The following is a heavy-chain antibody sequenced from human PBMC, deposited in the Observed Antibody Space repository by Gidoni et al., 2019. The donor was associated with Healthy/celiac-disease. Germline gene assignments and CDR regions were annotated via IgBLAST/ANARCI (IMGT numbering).Heavy chain of an antibody. D-gene: IGHD3-9*01. Sequence: TFTSGGISWVRQDPGQGLEGMGWISAYNGNTNYAQKLQGRVTMTTDTSTSTAYMELRSLRSDDMAAYYCAIDSFYYEILPGYAGNYFDYWGQGTLVTVSS. CDR1: TFTSGG. J-gene: IGHJ4*02. CDR3: AIDSFYYEILPGYAGNYFDY. CDR2: ISAYNGNT. V-gene: IGHV1-18*03.